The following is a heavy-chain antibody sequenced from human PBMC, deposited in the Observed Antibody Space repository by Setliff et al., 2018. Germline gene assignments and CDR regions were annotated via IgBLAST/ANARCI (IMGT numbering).Heavy chain of an antibody. CDR2: ISTDGGDT. CDR3: ARDWFCSGGDCSDVFDF. CDR1: GYTFTTHG. V-gene: IGHV1-18*01. Sequence: ASVKVSCKASGYTFTTHGISWVRQAPGQGLEWMGWISTDGGDTNFAQKFQGRVTLTTDTSTGTAYMELRSLTFDDTAVYYCARDWFCSGGDCSDVFDFWGQGTMVT. D-gene: IGHD2-21*02. J-gene: IGHJ3*01.